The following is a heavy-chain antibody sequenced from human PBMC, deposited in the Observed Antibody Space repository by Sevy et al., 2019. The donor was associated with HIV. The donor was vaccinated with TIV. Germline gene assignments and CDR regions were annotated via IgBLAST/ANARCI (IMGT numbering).Heavy chain of an antibody. CDR2: IKQDGSEK. CDR3: ARDEVQYYYDSSGYPDY. CDR1: GFTFSSYW. V-gene: IGHV3-7*01. D-gene: IGHD3-22*01. Sequence: GGSLRLSCAASGFTFSSYWMSWLRQAPGKGLEWVANIKQDGSEKYYVDSVKGRFTISRDNAKNSLYLQMNSLRAEDTAVYYCARDEVQYYYDSSGYPDYWGQRTLVTVSS. J-gene: IGHJ4*02.